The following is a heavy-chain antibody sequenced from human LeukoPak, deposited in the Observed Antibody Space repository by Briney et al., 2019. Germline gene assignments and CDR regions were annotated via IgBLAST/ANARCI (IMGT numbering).Heavy chain of an antibody. D-gene: IGHD2-8*01. V-gene: IGHV4-4*07. Sequence: SETLSLTCTVSGGSISSYYWSWIRQPAGKGLEWIGRIYTSGSTNYNPSLKSRVTMSVGTSKNQFSLKLSSVTAADTAVYYCARVGCTNGVCYDFDYWGQGTLVTVSS. CDR3: ARVGCTNGVCYDFDY. J-gene: IGHJ4*02. CDR1: GGSISSYY. CDR2: IYTSGST.